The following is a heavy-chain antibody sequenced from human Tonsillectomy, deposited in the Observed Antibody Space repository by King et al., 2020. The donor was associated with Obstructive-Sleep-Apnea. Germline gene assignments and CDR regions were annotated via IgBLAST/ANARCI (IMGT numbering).Heavy chain of an antibody. CDR2: INEGGGER. Sequence: VQLVESGGGVVQPGGSLRLSCAASGFTFSSYWMGWVRQAPGKGLEWVANINEGGGERNYVDSVKGRFTISRDNARNSLFLQMNSLRAEDTAVYYCARVGGPYGDYGVFRFDPWGQETLVIVSS. J-gene: IGHJ5*02. D-gene: IGHD4-17*01. CDR1: GFTFSSYW. CDR3: ARVGGPYGDYGVFRFDP. V-gene: IGHV3-7*03.